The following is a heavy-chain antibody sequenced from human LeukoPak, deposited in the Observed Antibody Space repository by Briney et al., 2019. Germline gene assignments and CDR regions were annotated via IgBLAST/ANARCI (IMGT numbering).Heavy chain of an antibody. V-gene: IGHV3-21*01. CDR2: ISSSSSYI. D-gene: IGHD2-2*01. CDR3: AREPLPRPGTNCSSTSCQYYYYYGMDV. J-gene: IGHJ6*02. Sequence: GGSLRLSCAASGFTFSSYSMNWVRQAPGKGLEWVSSISSSSSYIYYADSVKGRFTISRDNTKNSLYLQMNSLRAEDTAVYYCAREPLPRPGTNCSSTSCQYYYYYGMDVWGQGTTVTVSS. CDR1: GFTFSSYS.